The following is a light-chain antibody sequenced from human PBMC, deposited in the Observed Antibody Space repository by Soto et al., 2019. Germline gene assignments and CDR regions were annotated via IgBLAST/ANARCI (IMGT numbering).Light chain of an antibody. Sequence: DIQMTQSPSSLSASVGDRVTITCQASQDISNYLNWYQQKPGKAPKLLIYDASNLETGVPSRFSGSGSGTDFTFTISSLQPEDIATYYCQQYDNPPLTFGGGTKVAIK. CDR3: QQYDNPPLT. CDR2: DAS. CDR1: QDISNY. V-gene: IGKV1-33*01. J-gene: IGKJ4*01.